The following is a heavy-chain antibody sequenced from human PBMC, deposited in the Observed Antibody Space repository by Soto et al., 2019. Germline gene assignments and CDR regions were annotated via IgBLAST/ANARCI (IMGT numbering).Heavy chain of an antibody. CDR3: VRDGTKTLRDWFDP. J-gene: IGHJ5*02. CDR2: IYATGTT. Sequence: SETLSLTCTVSGASISGYYWGWIRKSAGKGLEWIGRIYATGTTDYNPSLKSRVMMSVDTSKKQFSLRLRSVTAADTAVYYCVRDGTKTLRDWFDPWGQGISVTVSS. D-gene: IGHD1-1*01. CDR1: GASISGYY. V-gene: IGHV4-4*07.